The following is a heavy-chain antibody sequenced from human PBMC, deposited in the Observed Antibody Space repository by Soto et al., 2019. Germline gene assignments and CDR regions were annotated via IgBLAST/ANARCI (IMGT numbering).Heavy chain of an antibody. J-gene: IGHJ3*02. CDR3: ANMPGGTYNWNDAMRAFDI. Sequence: PGGSLRLSCAASGFICSSYDMSWVRQAPGKGLEWVSTILVSDSTHYEDSVGGRFTISRDRSKNTLYLQMNSLRAEDTAVYYCANMPGGTYNWNDAMRAFDIWGQGTMVTVSS. V-gene: IGHV3-23*01. CDR1: GFICSSYD. D-gene: IGHD1-20*01. CDR2: ILVSDST.